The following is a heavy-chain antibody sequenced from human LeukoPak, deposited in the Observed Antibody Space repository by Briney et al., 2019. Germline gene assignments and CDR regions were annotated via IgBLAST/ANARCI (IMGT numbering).Heavy chain of an antibody. CDR3: ARETPYYYGSGSDY. V-gene: IGHV1-18*01. Sequence: ASVSVSCKASGYTFTIYGISWVRQAPGQGLEWMGWISAYNGNTNYAQKLQGRVTMTTDTSTSTAYMELRSLRSDDTAVYYCARETPYYYGSGSDYWGQGTLVAVSS. CDR1: GYTFTIYG. CDR2: ISAYNGNT. J-gene: IGHJ4*02. D-gene: IGHD3-10*01.